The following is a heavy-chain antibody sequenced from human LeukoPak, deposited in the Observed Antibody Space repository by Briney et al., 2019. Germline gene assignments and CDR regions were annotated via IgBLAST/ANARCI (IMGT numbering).Heavy chain of an antibody. CDR3: ARDLHAGQLGYVDV. Sequence: ASVKVSCKASGYTFTSYHMHWVRQAPGQGLEWMGIINPSGGTTNYAQKFRGRVTMTRDMSTSTVYMELSSLRSEDTAVYYCARDLHAGQLGYVDVWGKGTTVTISS. V-gene: IGHV1-46*01. J-gene: IGHJ6*03. CDR2: INPSGGTT. D-gene: IGHD5-18*01. CDR1: GYTFTSYH.